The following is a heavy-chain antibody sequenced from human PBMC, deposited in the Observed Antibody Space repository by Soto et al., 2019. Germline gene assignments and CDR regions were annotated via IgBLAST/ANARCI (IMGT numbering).Heavy chain of an antibody. CDR2: ITSSSGHI. V-gene: IGHV3-21*01. CDR1: GFTLTTYT. CDR3: VRERGLSSFYGMDV. J-gene: IGHJ6*02. Sequence: LRLSCEASGFTLTTYTMNWVRQASGKVLEWVSSITSSSGHIYYADSVKGRFTISRDNARNSLYLQMNSLRAEDTAVYYCVRERGLSSFYGMDVWGQGTTVTVSS. D-gene: IGHD3-10*01.